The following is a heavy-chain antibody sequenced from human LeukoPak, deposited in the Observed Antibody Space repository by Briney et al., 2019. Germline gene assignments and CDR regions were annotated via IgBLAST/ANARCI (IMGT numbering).Heavy chain of an antibody. V-gene: IGHV3-43*02. CDR1: GFTFDDYA. CDR3: AKDIYGGNSGHFDY. D-gene: IGHD4-23*01. J-gene: IGHJ4*02. Sequence: PGGSLRLSCAASGFTFDDYAMHWVRQAPGKGLEWVSLISGDGGSTYYADSVKGRFTISIDNSKNSLYLQMNSLRTDDTSLYYCAKDIYGGNSGHFDYWGQGTLVTVSS. CDR2: ISGDGGST.